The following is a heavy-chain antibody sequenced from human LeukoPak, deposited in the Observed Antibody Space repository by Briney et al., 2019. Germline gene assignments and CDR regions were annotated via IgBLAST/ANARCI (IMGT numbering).Heavy chain of an antibody. V-gene: IGHV3-30-3*01. CDR3: ARSYDSSGQGAAFDY. CDR2: ISYDGSNK. CDR1: GFTFSSYA. J-gene: IGHJ4*02. Sequence: GGSLRLSCAASGFTFSSYAMHWVRQAPGKGREWVAVISYDGSNKYYADSVKGRFTISRDNSKNTLYLQMNSLRAEDTAVYYCARSYDSSGQGAAFDYWGQGTLVTVSS. D-gene: IGHD3-22*01.